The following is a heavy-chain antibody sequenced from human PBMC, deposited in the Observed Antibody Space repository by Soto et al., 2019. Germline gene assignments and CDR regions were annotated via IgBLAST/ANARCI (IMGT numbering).Heavy chain of an antibody. CDR3: ARAWKSSGWYYFFDY. J-gene: IGHJ4*02. D-gene: IGHD6-19*01. Sequence: EVQLVESGGGLVQPGGSLRLSCAASGFTFSSYSMNWVRQAPGKGLEWVSYISSSSSTIYYADSVKGRFTISRDNAKNSLYLQMNSLRDEDTAVYYCARAWKSSGWYYFFDYWGQGTLVTVSS. CDR2: ISSSSSTI. V-gene: IGHV3-48*02. CDR1: GFTFSSYS.